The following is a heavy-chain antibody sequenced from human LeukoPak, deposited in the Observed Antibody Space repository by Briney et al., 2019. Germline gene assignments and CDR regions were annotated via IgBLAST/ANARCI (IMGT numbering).Heavy chain of an antibody. CDR3: ARATLAYCGGNCYTYYMDV. D-gene: IGHD2-21*02. V-gene: IGHV3-69-1*01. J-gene: IGHJ6*03. Sequence: GGSLRLSCAASGFTFSNYWMHWVRQAPGKGLVWVSSISSSSYIYYADSLKGRFTISRDNAKNSLYLQMNSLRAEDTAVYYCARATLAYCGGNCYTYYMDVWGKGTTVTVSS. CDR1: GFTFSNYW. CDR2: ISSSSYI.